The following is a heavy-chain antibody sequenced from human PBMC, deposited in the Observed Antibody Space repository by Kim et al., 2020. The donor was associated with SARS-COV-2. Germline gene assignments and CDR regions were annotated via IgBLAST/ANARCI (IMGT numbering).Heavy chain of an antibody. Sequence: SQTLSLTCAISGDSVSGSSAAWNWIRQSPSRGLEWLGRTYYRSKWFNEYAESVRSRMTIHPDTSKNQFSLQLNSVPPEDTAVYYCATWDFEYWGQGTLVT. D-gene: IGHD1-26*01. CDR1: GDSVSGSSAA. V-gene: IGHV6-1*01. CDR2: TYYRSKWFN. CDR3: ATWDFEY. J-gene: IGHJ4*02.